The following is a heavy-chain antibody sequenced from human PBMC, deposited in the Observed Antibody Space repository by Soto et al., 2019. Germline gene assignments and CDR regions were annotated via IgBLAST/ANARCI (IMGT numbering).Heavy chain of an antibody. CDR2: ISGGGGAT. CDR1: GFTFSRNA. V-gene: IGHV3-23*01. Sequence: SLRLSCAASGFTFSRNAMSWVRQAPGKGLEWVSGISGGGGATYYADSVKGRFTISRDNSKNTLYLQMNSLRAEDTAIYYCAKSEPYGSGSYYFDYLGQGNLVTGS. CDR3: AKSEPYGSGSYYFDY. J-gene: IGHJ4*02. D-gene: IGHD1-26*01.